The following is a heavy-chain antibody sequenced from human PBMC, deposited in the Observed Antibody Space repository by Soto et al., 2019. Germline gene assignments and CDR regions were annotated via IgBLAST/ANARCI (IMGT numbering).Heavy chain of an antibody. V-gene: IGHV1-46*01. CDR3: ARWGGREYLRHEMGFDP. CDR2: INPSGGST. J-gene: IGHJ5*02. D-gene: IGHD2-2*01. Sequence: WASVKVSCKASGYTFTSYYMHWVRQAPGQGLERMGIINPSGGSTSYAQKFQGRVTMTRDTSTSTVYMELSSLRSEDTAVYYCARWGGREYLRHEMGFDPWGQGTLVTVSS. CDR1: GYTFTSYY.